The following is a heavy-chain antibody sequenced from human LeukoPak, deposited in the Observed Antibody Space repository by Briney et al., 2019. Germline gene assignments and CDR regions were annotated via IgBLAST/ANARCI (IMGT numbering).Heavy chain of an antibody. CDR1: GFTFSSYA. D-gene: IGHD5-18*01. J-gene: IGHJ4*02. CDR3: ARDPPVPRGYSYGLLDY. Sequence: GGSLRLSCAASGFTFSSYAMHWVRQAPGKGLEWVAVISYDGSNKYYADSVKGRFTSSRDNSKNTLYLQMNGLRAEDTAVYYCARDPPVPRGYSYGLLDYWGQGTLVTVSS. CDR2: ISYDGSNK. V-gene: IGHV3-30-3*01.